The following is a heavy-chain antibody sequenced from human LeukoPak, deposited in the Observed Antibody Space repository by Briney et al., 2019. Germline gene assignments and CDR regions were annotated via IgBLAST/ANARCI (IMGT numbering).Heavy chain of an antibody. D-gene: IGHD5-12*01. CDR1: GGSISSTTYY. Sequence: SETLSLTCTVSGGSISSTTYYWGWIRQPPGKGLEWIGSIYYSGSTYYNPSLKSRVTISLATSKDQFSLKLSSVTAADTTVYYCARHRYSAYASSDYWGQGTLVTVSS. J-gene: IGHJ4*02. CDR3: ARHRYSAYASSDY. CDR2: IYYSGST. V-gene: IGHV4-39*01.